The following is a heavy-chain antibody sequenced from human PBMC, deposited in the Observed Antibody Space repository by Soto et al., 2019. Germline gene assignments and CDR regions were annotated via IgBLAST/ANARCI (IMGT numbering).Heavy chain of an antibody. J-gene: IGHJ4*02. D-gene: IGHD2-15*01. CDR2: ISSSSSTI. CDR1: GFTFSSYS. Sequence: PGGSLRLSCAASGFTFSSYSMNWVRQAPGKGLEWVSYISSSSSTIYYADSVKGRFTISRDNAKNSLYLQMNSLRDEDTAVYYCARTARGAVAATQEVFDYWGQGTLVIVSS. CDR3: ARTARGAVAATQEVFDY. V-gene: IGHV3-48*02.